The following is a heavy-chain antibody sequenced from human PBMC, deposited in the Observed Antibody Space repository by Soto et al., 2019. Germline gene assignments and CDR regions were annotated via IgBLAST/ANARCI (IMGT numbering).Heavy chain of an antibody. J-gene: IGHJ6*02. CDR3: ARDPQKYQFGTYYYYPGMDV. CDR1: GYTFTSYC. V-gene: IGHV1-18*04. D-gene: IGHD2-2*01. Sequence: VPVKVSCKASGYTFTSYCSGSARQAPGQGLEWMGWISAYNGNTDYAQKLQGRVTMTTDTSTSTAYMELRSLRSDDTAVYYCARDPQKYQFGTYYYYPGMDVWSQGTTDTVSS. CDR2: ISAYNGNT.